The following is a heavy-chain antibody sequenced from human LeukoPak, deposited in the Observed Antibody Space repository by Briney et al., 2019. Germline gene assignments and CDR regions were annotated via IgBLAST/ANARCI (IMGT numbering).Heavy chain of an antibody. J-gene: IGHJ6*03. V-gene: IGHV3-11*04. D-gene: IGHD3-10*01. CDR1: GFTFSDYY. CDR3: ARIRGYNYYYMDV. Sequence: GGSLRLSCAASGFTFSDYYMSWIRQAPGKGLEWVSYMSSSGSTIYYADSVKGRFTISRDHAKNSLYLQMNSLRAEDTAVYYCARIRGYNYYYMDVWGKGTTVTISS. CDR2: MSSSGSTI.